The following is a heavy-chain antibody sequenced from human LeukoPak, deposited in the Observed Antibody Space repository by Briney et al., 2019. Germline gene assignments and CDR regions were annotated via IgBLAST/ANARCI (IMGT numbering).Heavy chain of an antibody. Sequence: PGGSLRLSWVASGFIFSNYAIHWVRQAPGKGLKGVAVISFDGKNKYHADSVKGRFTISRDNSKDTLSLEMNSLRAEDTAVYYCARGAVYSTAWYNWFDPWGQGTLVTVFS. D-gene: IGHD2-2*02. CDR1: GFIFSNYA. CDR3: ARGAVYSTAWYNWFDP. CDR2: ISFDGKNK. J-gene: IGHJ5*02. V-gene: IGHV3-30*04.